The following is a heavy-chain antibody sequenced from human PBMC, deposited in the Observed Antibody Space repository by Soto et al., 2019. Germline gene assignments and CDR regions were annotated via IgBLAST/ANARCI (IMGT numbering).Heavy chain of an antibody. CDR2: IGHTGRI. V-gene: IGHV4-34*01. Sequence: QVLLQEWGAGLLKPSETLSLTCAVYGGAVSSGTYFWSWIRQPPGKGLECIGAIGHTGRIHSNQSVKSRVTVSIDTSKKQFSLKMNSETAADTALYYCARVERMSTTYVVDAFDIWGQGTLVTVSS. CDR3: ARVERMSTTYVVDAFDI. CDR1: GGAVSSGTYF. D-gene: IGHD1-1*01. J-gene: IGHJ3*02.